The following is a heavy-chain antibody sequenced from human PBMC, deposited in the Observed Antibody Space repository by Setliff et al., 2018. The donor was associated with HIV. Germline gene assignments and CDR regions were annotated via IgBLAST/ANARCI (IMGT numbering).Heavy chain of an antibody. D-gene: IGHD2-15*01. CDR1: GYTFTSYA. Sequence: GASVKVSCKASGYTFTSYAMNWVRQAPGQGLEWMGWINTNTGNPTYAQGFTGRFVFSLDTSVSTAYLQISSLKAEDTAVYYCARYPSRGGGPIGYGYYFDYWGQGTLVTVSS. CDR3: ARYPSRGGGPIGYGYYFDY. CDR2: INTNTGNP. V-gene: IGHV7-4-1*02. J-gene: IGHJ4*02.